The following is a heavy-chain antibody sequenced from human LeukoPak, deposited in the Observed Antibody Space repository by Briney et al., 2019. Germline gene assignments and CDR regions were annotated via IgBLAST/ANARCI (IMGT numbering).Heavy chain of an antibody. CDR2: IYYSGST. CDR1: GGSISSRSYY. Sequence: SETLSLTCTVSGGSISSRSYYWGWIRQPPGKGLEWIGSIYYSGSTYYNPSLRSRVTISVDTSKNQFSLKLSSVTAADTAVYYCARLDRCSDGSPGALDIWGQGTLVTVSS. CDR3: ARLDRCSDGSPGALDI. V-gene: IGHV4-39*01. J-gene: IGHJ3*02. D-gene: IGHD2-21*01.